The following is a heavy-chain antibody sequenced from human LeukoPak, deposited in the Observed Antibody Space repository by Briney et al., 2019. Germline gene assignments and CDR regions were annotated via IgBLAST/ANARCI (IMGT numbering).Heavy chain of an antibody. J-gene: IGHJ4*02. Sequence: GASVKVSCKATGYSFGVHYIHWVRQAPGQGLEWMGGIIPIFGTANYAQKFQGRVTITADESTSTAYMELSSLRSEDTAVYYCADSGYSYGSFDYWGQGTLVTVSS. CDR2: IIPIFGTA. CDR1: GYSFGVHY. CDR3: ADSGYSYGSFDY. V-gene: IGHV1-69*13. D-gene: IGHD5-18*01.